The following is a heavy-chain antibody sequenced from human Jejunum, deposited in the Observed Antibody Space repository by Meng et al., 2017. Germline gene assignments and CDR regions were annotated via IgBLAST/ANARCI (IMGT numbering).Heavy chain of an antibody. Sequence: GESLKISCAASGFAFSTYAMTWLRLAPGQGLEWVSIIGGSGDATYYADFVKGRFTDSRDNSKSTLSLLRNTLRVEDTAVYFCAKDRRSTYYGSGSLDNVQYYYGMDVWGRGTMVTVSS. CDR1: GFAFSTYA. CDR2: IGGSGDAT. V-gene: IGHV3-23*01. J-gene: IGHJ6*02. D-gene: IGHD3-10*01. CDR3: AKDRRSTYYGSGSLDNVQYYYGMDV.